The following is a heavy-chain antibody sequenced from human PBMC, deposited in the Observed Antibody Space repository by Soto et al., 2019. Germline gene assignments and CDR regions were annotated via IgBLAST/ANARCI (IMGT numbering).Heavy chain of an antibody. D-gene: IGHD6-19*01. J-gene: IGHJ4*02. Sequence: PGGSLRLSCVASGFTFSSYAMSWVRQAPGKGLEWVSAISGGGGSTYYADSVKGRFTISRDNSKNTLYLQMNSLRAEDTAVYYCATPSSGWFYYFDYWGQGTLVTVSS. CDR1: GFTFSSYA. CDR3: ATPSSGWFYYFDY. CDR2: ISGGGGST. V-gene: IGHV3-23*01.